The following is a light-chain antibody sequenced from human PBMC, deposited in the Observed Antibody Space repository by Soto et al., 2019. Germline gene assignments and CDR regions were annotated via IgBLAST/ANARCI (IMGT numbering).Light chain of an antibody. CDR3: QQYDNLLT. V-gene: IGKV1-33*01. J-gene: IGKJ4*01. CDR1: QDISNY. Sequence: DIQMTQSPSSLSASVGDRVTITCQASQDISNYLNWYQQKPGKAPKLLIYGASNLETGVPSRFSGSGSGTDFTFIISSRQPEDSATYYCQQYDNLLTFGGGTKVEIK. CDR2: GAS.